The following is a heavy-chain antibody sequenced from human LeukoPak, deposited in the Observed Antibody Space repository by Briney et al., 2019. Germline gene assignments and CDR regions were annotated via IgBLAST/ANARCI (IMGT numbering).Heavy chain of an antibody. CDR3: AKDSSSDFWSYYFDY. CDR2: IKQDGSET. J-gene: IGHJ4*02. CDR1: GFTFSSYA. D-gene: IGHD3-3*01. V-gene: IGHV3-7*04. Sequence: GRSLRLSCAASGFTFSSYAMHWVRQVPGKGLEWVANIKQDGSETYYVDSVKGRFTISRDNAKNSLSLQMNSLRAEDTAVYYCAKDSSSDFWSYYFDYWGQGTLVTVSS.